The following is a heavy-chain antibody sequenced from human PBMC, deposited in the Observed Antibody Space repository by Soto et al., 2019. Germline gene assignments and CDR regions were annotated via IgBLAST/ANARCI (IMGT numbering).Heavy chain of an antibody. CDR3: ARETAAGPYDWFDP. J-gene: IGHJ5*02. CDR1: GGSISSGGYS. D-gene: IGHD6-13*01. CDR2: IYHSGST. Sequence: QLQLQESGSGLVKPSQTLSLTCAVSGGSISSGGYSWSWIRQPPGKGLEWIGYIYHSGSTYYNPSLKSQVPISVHRSQTQFSVELGSVTAADTAVYYCARETAAGPYDWFDPWGQGTLVTVSS. V-gene: IGHV4-30-2*01.